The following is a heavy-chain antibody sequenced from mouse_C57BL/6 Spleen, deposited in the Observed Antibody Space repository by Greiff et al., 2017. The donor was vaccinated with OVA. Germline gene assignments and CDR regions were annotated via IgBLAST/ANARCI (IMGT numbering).Heavy chain of an antibody. D-gene: IGHD4-1*02. CDR3: APNWDGRAWFAY. Sequence: VQLQQPGAELVKPGASVKLSCKASGYTFTSYWMHWVKQRPGQGLEWIGMIHPNSGSTNYNEKFKSKATLTVDKSSSTAYMQLSSLTSEDSAVYYCAPNWDGRAWFAYWGQGTLVTVSA. CDR2: IHPNSGST. V-gene: IGHV1-64*01. CDR1: GYTFTSYW. J-gene: IGHJ3*01.